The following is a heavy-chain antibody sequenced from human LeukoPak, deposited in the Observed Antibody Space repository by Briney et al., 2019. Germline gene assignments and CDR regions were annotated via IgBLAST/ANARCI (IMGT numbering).Heavy chain of an antibody. CDR3: AKGGSNNWSFDN. CDR1: GFIFSRYW. J-gene: IGHJ4*02. V-gene: IGHV3-7*01. Sequence: PGGSLRLSCATSGFIFSRYWMAWVRQAPGKGLEWVANIRGDSGEYFYADSVKGRFTISRDNAKNSLYLHMNSLRPEDTAVYYCAKGGSNNWSFDNWGQGTLVTVSS. D-gene: IGHD1-1*01. CDR2: IRGDSGEY.